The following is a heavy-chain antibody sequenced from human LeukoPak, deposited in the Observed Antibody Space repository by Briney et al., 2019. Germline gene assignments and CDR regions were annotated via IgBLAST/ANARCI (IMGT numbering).Heavy chain of an antibody. CDR1: GFTFSDYY. V-gene: IGHV3-11*01. CDR2: ISRSSGTI. Sequence: NPGGSLRLSCAASGFTFSDYYMTWIRQAPGQGLEWVSHISRSSGTIYYADSVHGRFTVSRDNGKKSLYLQMSYLRAEDTAVYYCVREAKMTNILWGQGTLVTVSS. D-gene: IGHD2-21*01. CDR3: VREAKMTNIL. J-gene: IGHJ4*02.